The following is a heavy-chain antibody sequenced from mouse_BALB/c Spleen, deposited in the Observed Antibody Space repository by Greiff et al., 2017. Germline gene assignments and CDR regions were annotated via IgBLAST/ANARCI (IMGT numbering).Heavy chain of an antibody. CDR2: ISYSGST. V-gene: IGHV3-8*02. CDR3: ARWGGYVYY. CDR1: GFSFTSCY. J-gene: IGHJ2*01. Sequence: EVKLVESGPSLVKPSQTLSLTCSVTGFSFTSCYLNWIRKFPGNKLEYMGYISYSGSTYYNPSLKSRISITRDTSKNQYYLQLNSVTTEDTATYYCARWGGYVYYWGQGTTLTVSS. D-gene: IGHD2-2*01.